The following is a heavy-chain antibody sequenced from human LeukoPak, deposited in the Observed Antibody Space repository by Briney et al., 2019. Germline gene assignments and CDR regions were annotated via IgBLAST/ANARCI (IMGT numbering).Heavy chain of an antibody. V-gene: IGHV3-73*01. Sequence: GGSLRLSCAASGFTFSGSAIHWVRQASGKGLEWLGCIRSKANSYATAYGASVEGRFTISRDDSKNTAYLQMNSLITEDTAVYFCTALGIAAAGMDYWGQGTLVTVSS. CDR1: GFTFSGSA. J-gene: IGHJ4*02. CDR2: IRSKANSYAT. CDR3: TALGIAAAGMDY. D-gene: IGHD6-13*01.